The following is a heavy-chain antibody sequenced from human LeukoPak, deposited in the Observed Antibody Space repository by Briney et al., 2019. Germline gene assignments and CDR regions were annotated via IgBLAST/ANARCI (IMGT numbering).Heavy chain of an antibody. Sequence: GASVKVSCKASGYTFTGYYMHWVRQAPGQGLEWMGWINPNSGGTNYAQKFQGRVTMTRDTSISTAYMELSRLRSEDTAVYYCAREGGDIVVVPAAMSHNWFDPWGQGTLVTVSS. CDR3: AREGGDIVVVPAAMSHNWFDP. J-gene: IGHJ5*02. V-gene: IGHV1-2*02. D-gene: IGHD2-2*01. CDR1: GYTFTGYY. CDR2: INPNSGGT.